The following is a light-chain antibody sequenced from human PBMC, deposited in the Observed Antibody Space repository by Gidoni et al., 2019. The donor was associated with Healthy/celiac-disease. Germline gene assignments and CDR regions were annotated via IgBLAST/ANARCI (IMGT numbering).Light chain of an antibody. CDR1: HGISSA. CDR3: QQFNSYTIT. CDR2: DAS. Sequence: TITCRARHGISSALAWYQQKPGKAPMLMIYDASSLESGVPSRFIGSGSGTDFTLTIISLQPEDVATYYCQQFNSYTITFGQGTRLEI. V-gene: IGKV1-13*02. J-gene: IGKJ5*01.